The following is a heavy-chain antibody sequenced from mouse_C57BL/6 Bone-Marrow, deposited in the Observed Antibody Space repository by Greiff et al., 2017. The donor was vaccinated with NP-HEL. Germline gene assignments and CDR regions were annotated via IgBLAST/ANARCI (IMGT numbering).Heavy chain of an antibody. CDR1: YTFSRRVH. V-gene: IGHV1-87*01. CDR2: GQGLEWIG. J-gene: IGHJ3*01. Sequence: QVQLKQSGPELARPWASVKISCQAFYTFSRRVHFAIRDTNYWMQWVKQRPGQGLEWIGAIYPGNGDTSYNQKFKGKATLTAEKSASTADMQLRSVTSEDSAVYYCAWGGAYYDYQAWFAYWGQGTLVTVSA. CDR3: SEDSAVYYCAWGGAYYDYQAWFAY. D-gene: IGHD2-4*01.